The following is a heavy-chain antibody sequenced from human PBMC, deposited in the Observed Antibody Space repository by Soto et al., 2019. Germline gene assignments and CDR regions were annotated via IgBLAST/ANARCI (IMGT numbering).Heavy chain of an antibody. D-gene: IGHD1-26*01. CDR1: GFPFSKYA. V-gene: IGHV3-23*01. J-gene: IGHJ2*01. Sequence: DVQLLESGGNLVKPGGSLRLSCAASGFPFSKYAMSWVRQAPGKGLEWVSSISSNGMTTDYADSVKGRFTSSRDNSMNVLSLPLYSLRGDDTAVYSCAKDKYTDIVRRVWFFDLWGRGTLVGVSS. CDR3: AKDKYTDIVRRVWFFDL. CDR2: ISSNGMTT.